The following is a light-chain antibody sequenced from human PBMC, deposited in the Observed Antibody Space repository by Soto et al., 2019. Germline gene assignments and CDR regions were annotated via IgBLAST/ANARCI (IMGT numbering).Light chain of an antibody. Sequence: SYELTQPPSVSVAPGETATCTCRGHNIGSVHWYQQNPGQAPVLVMSYDSDRPSGIPERFSGSNSGNTATLTVSRVEAGDEADYYCQVWDSSSDYGVFGGATKLTVL. CDR1: NIGS. CDR3: QVWDSSSDYGV. CDR2: YDS. V-gene: IGLV3-21*04. J-gene: IGLJ3*02.